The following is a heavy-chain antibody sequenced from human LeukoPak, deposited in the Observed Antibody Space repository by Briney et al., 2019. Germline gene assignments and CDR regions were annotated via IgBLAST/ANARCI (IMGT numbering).Heavy chain of an antibody. D-gene: IGHD2-8*01. CDR1: GFTFSTYW. J-gene: IGHJ4*02. CDR2: IRQDGSVK. Sequence: GGSLRLSCAASGFTFSTYWMSLVRQAPGKGLEWVANIRQDGSVKYYVDSVKGRFTISRDNAKNSLYLHMNSLRADDTAVYYCAKDGRGSCSNADCHVSYHFDYWGQGILVTVSS. V-gene: IGHV3-7*01. CDR3: AKDGRGSCSNADCHVSYHFDY.